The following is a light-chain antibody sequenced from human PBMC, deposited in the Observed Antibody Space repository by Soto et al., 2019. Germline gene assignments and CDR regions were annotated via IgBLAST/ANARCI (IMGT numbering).Light chain of an antibody. CDR2: DAS. CDR1: QSISSW. V-gene: IGKV1-5*01. Sequence: DIHITVSPATLSASIGDRVRITCRASQSISSWLAWYQQRPGKAPKLLIYDASSLQSGVPSRFSGSGSGTEFTLTISSLQPDDFATYYCQQYNSYSPAFGQGTKVDI. J-gene: IGKJ1*01. CDR3: QQYNSYSPA.